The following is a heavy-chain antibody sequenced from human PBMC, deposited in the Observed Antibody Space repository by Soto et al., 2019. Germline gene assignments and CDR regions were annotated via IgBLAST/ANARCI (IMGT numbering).Heavy chain of an antibody. CDR1: GGTFSSYT. V-gene: IGHV1-69*02. CDR3: ARAPRAAAGTLGSSDY. D-gene: IGHD6-13*01. Sequence: GASVKVSCKASGGTFSSYTISWVRQAPGQGLEWMGRIIPILGIANYAQKFQGRVTITADKSTSTAYMELSSLRSEDTAVYYCARAPRAAAGTLGSSDYWGQGTLVTVS. J-gene: IGHJ4*02. CDR2: IIPILGIA.